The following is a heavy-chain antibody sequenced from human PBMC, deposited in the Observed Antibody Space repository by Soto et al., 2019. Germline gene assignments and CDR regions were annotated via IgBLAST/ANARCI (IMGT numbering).Heavy chain of an antibody. V-gene: IGHV3-53*01. J-gene: IGHJ3*02. CDR2: IYSGGST. D-gene: IGHD5-12*01. Sequence: WGSLRLSCAASGFTVSSNYMSWVRQAPGKGLEWVSVIYSGGSTYYADSVKGRFTISRDNSKNTLYLQMNSLRAEDTAVYYCARDGDGYNYAFDIWGQGTMVTVSS. CDR3: ARDGDGYNYAFDI. CDR1: GFTVSSNY.